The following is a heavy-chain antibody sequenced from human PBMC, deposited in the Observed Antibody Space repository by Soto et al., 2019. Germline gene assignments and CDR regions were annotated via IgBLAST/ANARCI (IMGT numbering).Heavy chain of an antibody. Sequence: TPSLTCAVSCGSIRSGGYSWGWIRQPPGKGLEWIGYIYHSGSTYYNPSLKSRVTISVDRSRNQFSLKLSSVTAADTAVYYCARVPDYWGQGTLVTVSS. CDR2: IYHSGST. CDR1: CGSIRSGGYS. J-gene: IGHJ4*02. V-gene: IGHV4-30-2*01. CDR3: ARVPDY.